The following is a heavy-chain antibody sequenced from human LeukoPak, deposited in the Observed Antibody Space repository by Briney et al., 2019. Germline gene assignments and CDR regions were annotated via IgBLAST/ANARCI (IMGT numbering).Heavy chain of an antibody. CDR2: IYHSGST. J-gene: IGHJ4*02. Sequence: SETLSLTCTVSGYSISSGYYWGWIRQPPGKGLEWIGSIYHSGSTYYNPFLKSRVTISVDTSKNQFSLKLSSVTAADTAVYYCARGRLDHGDYLPLYFDYWGQGTLVTVSS. CDR3: ARGRLDHGDYLPLYFDY. CDR1: GYSISSGYY. V-gene: IGHV4-38-2*02. D-gene: IGHD4-17*01.